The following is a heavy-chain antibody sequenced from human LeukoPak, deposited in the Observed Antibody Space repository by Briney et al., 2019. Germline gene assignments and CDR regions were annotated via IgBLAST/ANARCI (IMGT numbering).Heavy chain of an antibody. V-gene: IGHV1-8*03. CDR2: MNPNTGHT. J-gene: IGHJ6*03. D-gene: IGHD1-7*01. Sequence: ASVKVSCKTSGYTFTRYDINWVRQATGQRLEWMGWMNPNTGHTAYAPKFQGRVTFTRNTSVSTAYMELDILISEDTAVYFCARGGITGTDAEYYYYYMDVWGKGTTVTDSS. CDR3: ARGGITGTDAEYYYYYMDV. CDR1: GYTFTRYD.